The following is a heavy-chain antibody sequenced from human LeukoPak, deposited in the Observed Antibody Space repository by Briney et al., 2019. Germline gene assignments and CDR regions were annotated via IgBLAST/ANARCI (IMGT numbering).Heavy chain of an antibody. D-gene: IGHD3-10*01. CDR2: INPNSGGT. Sequence: ASVKVSCKAFGYTFTGYYMHWVRQAPGQGLEWMGWINPNSGGTNYAQKFQGRVTMTRDTSISTAYMELSRLRSDDTAVYYCARELLWFGEFSEDAFDIWGQGTMVTVSS. V-gene: IGHV1-2*02. CDR3: ARELLWFGEFSEDAFDI. J-gene: IGHJ3*02. CDR1: GYTFTGYY.